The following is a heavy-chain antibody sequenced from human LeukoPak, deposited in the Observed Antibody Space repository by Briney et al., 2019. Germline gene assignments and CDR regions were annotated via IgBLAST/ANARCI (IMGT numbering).Heavy chain of an antibody. Sequence: ASVKVSCKASGYTFASFGITWVRQAPGQGLEWMGWINTHNGDTNYAQKLQGRVTMTTDTSTSTAYMELRSLRSDDTAVYYCARGSYVGHYYYYGMDVWGQGTTVTVSS. D-gene: IGHD3-16*01. CDR3: ARGSYVGHYYYYGMDV. CDR1: GYTFASFG. CDR2: INTHNGDT. J-gene: IGHJ6*02. V-gene: IGHV1-18*01.